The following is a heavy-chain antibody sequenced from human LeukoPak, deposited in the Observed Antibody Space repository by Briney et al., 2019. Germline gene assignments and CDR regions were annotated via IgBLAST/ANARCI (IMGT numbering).Heavy chain of an antibody. J-gene: IGHJ6*02. D-gene: IGHD4-17*01. V-gene: IGHV1-69*13. CDR1: GGTFSSYA. Sequence: ASVKVSCKASGGTFSSYAISWVRQAPGQGLEWMGGIIPIFGTANYAQKFQGRVTITADESTSTAYMELSSLRSEDTAVYYCATDQATFYGDYVHLDYTYSYGPDVWGQGTTVTVSS. CDR2: IIPIFGTA. CDR3: ATDQATFYGDYVHLDYTYSYGPDV.